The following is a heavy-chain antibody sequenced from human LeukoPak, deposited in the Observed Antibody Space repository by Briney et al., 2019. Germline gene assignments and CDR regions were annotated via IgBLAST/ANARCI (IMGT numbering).Heavy chain of an antibody. J-gene: IGHJ4*02. Sequence: ASVKVSCKASGYTFTSYYVHWVRQAPGQGLECMGKINPSGGSTSYVQKFQGRVNMTRDTSASTVYMELSSLRSEDTAVYYCARARSSWRFDFWGQGTLVTVSS. CDR3: ARARSSWRFDF. CDR1: GYTFTSYY. CDR2: INPSGGST. D-gene: IGHD6-13*01. V-gene: IGHV1-46*01.